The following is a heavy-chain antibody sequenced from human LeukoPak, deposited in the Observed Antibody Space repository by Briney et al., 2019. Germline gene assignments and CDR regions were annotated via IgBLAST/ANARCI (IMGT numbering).Heavy chain of an antibody. CDR1: GGSISSYY. J-gene: IGHJ6*02. Sequence: SETLSLTCTVAGGSISSYYWSWIRQPPGKGLEWIGRIYTSGSTNYNPSLKSRVTMSVDTSKNQFSLKLSSVTAADTAVYYCARAATYYGYGMDVWGQGTTVTVSS. CDR3: ARAATYYGYGMDV. CDR2: IYTSGST. V-gene: IGHV4-4*07.